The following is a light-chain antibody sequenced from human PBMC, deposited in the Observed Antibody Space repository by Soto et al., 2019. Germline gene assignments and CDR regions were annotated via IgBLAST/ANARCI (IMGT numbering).Light chain of an antibody. Sequence: VRAHPVCGAWVPRGARPIIRTRNSRYVAAYNYASWYQHHPGKAPKLMVSGVSNRPSGVSDRFSGSKSGNTASLTISGLQAEDEADYYCSSYTRSYTYVFGTGTKVTVL. J-gene: IGLJ1*01. V-gene: IGLV2-14*03. CDR3: SSYTRSYTYV. CDR1: SRYVAAYNY. CDR2: GVS.